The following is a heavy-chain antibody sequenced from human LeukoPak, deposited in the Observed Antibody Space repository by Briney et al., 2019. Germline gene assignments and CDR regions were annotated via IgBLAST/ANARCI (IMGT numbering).Heavy chain of an antibody. CDR2: IYSAGST. D-gene: IGHD1-26*01. J-gene: IGHJ4*02. Sequence: GGSLRLSCAASGFTVSDIYMTWVRQAPGKGLEWVSVIYSAGSTYYADSVKGRFTISRDSSKNTLYLQMNSLRAEDTAVYYCAKGEAIVGASFDFWGQGTLVTVSS. CDR1: GFTVSDIY. CDR3: AKGEAIVGASFDF. V-gene: IGHV3-53*01.